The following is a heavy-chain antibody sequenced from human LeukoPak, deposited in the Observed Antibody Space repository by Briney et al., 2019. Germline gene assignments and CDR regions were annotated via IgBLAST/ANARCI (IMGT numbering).Heavy chain of an antibody. CDR1: GYTFTGYY. Sequence: ASVKGFCKASGYTFTGYYMHWVRQAPGQGLEWMGWINPNSGGTNYAQKFQGRVTMTRDTSISTAYMELSRLRSDDTAVYYCARSPWFFDWSNYFDYWGQGTLVTVSS. J-gene: IGHJ4*02. CDR3: ARSPWFFDWSNYFDY. V-gene: IGHV1-2*02. CDR2: INPNSGGT. D-gene: IGHD3-9*01.